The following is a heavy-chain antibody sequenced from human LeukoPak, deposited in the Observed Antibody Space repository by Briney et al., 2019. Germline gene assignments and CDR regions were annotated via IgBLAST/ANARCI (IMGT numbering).Heavy chain of an antibody. V-gene: IGHV3-43*02. D-gene: IGHD2/OR15-2a*01. CDR3: AKGVLPYHPQIYYYYGMDV. Sequence: HPGGSLRLSCEDSGFTFGSHAMHWVRQAPGKGLEWVSLISGDGGSTYYADSVKGRFTISRDNSKNSLYLQMNSLRTEDTALYYCAKGVLPYHPQIYYYYGMDVWGQGTTVTVSS. CDR1: GFTFGSHA. J-gene: IGHJ6*02. CDR2: ISGDGGST.